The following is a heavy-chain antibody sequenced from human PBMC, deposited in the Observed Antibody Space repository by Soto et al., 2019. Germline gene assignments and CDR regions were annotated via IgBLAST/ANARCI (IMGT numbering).Heavy chain of an antibody. CDR2: IYSGGST. CDR1: GFTVSSNY. D-gene: IGHD3-10*01. J-gene: IGHJ6*02. Sequence: GGSLRLSCAASGFTVSSNYMSWVRQAPGKGLEWVSVIYSGGSTYYADSVKGRFTISRDNSKNTLYLQMNSLRAEDTAVYYCTQPLGMYGSGSYSYYYGMDVWGQGTTVTVSS. V-gene: IGHV3-66*01. CDR3: TQPLGMYGSGSYSYYYGMDV.